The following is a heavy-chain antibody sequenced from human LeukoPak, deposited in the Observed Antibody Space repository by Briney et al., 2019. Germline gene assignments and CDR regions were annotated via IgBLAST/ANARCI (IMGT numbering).Heavy chain of an antibody. V-gene: IGHV4-61*02. CDR2: IYTSGST. Sequence: SETLSLTCTVSGGSISSSSYYWSWIRQPAGKGLEWIGRIYTSGSTNYNPSLKSRVTISVDKSKNQFSLKLSSVTAADTAVYYCARVGTVAAAGTDGGNWFDPWGQGTLVTVSS. D-gene: IGHD6-13*01. CDR3: ARVGTVAAAGTDGGNWFDP. J-gene: IGHJ5*02. CDR1: GGSISSSSYY.